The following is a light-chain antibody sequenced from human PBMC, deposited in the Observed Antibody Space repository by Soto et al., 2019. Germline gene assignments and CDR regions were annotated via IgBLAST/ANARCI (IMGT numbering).Light chain of an antibody. V-gene: IGKV1-33*01. CDR3: QQYDNLPLT. Sequence: DIQMTQSPSSLSASVGDRVTITCQASQDIDNYLNWYQQKPGKAPKLLIYDASDLETGVPSRFSGSGSGTDFTFTISSLQPEDFATYYCQQYDNLPLTFGGGTKVEIK. CDR1: QDIDNY. J-gene: IGKJ4*01. CDR2: DAS.